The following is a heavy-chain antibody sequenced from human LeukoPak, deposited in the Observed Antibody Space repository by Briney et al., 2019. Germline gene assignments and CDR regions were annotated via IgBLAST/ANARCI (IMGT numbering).Heavy chain of an antibody. V-gene: IGHV3-30*18. CDR3: AKDLRHIVVVTAMDV. D-gene: IGHD2-21*02. CDR2: ISYDGSSK. CDR1: GFTFSSYG. J-gene: IGHJ6*02. Sequence: GGSLRLSCAASGFTFSSYGTHWVRQAPGKGVEWVAVISYDGSSKYYADSVKGRFTISRDISKNTLHLQMNSLRVEDTAVYHCAKDLRHIVVVTAMDVWGQGTTVTVSS.